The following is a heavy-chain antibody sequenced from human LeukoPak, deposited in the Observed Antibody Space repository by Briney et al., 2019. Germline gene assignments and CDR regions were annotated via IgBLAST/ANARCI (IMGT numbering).Heavy chain of an antibody. V-gene: IGHV4-61*02. CDR1: GGSISRGSYY. D-gene: IGHD5-12*01. CDR3: ARDRYSGYIYYYYMDV. Sequence: SETLSLTCTVSGGSISRGSYYWSWIRQPAGKGLEWIGRIYTSGSTNYNPSLKSRVTISVDTSKNQFSLKLSSVTAADTAVYYCARDRYSGYIYYYYMDVWGKGTTVTVSS. J-gene: IGHJ6*03. CDR2: IYTSGST.